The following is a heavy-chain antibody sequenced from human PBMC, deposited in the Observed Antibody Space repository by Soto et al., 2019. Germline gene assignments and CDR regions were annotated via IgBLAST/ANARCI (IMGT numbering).Heavy chain of an antibody. Sequence: ASVKVSCKVSGYTLTELSMHWVRQAPGKGLEWMGGFDPEDGETTYAQKFQGRVTMTEDTSTDTAYMELSSLRSEDTAVYYCATDLRDFGVVQYGMDVWGQGTTVTVS. D-gene: IGHD3-3*01. CDR1: GYTLTELS. V-gene: IGHV1-24*01. CDR3: ATDLRDFGVVQYGMDV. J-gene: IGHJ6*02. CDR2: FDPEDGET.